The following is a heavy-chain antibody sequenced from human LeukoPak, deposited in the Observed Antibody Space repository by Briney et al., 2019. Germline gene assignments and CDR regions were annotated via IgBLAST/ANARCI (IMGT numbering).Heavy chain of an antibody. CDR2: IKPDGSVG. CDR1: GFTFSSYW. D-gene: IGHD6-13*01. CDR3: TPNLVAAAGDH. J-gene: IGHJ4*02. V-gene: IGHV3-7*01. Sequence: GGSLRLSCAASGFTFSSYWMTWVRQAPGKGLEWVANIKPDGSVGYYVDSVRGRFIISRDNAGNSLYLHMSGLRVDDTAVYYCTPNLVAAAGDHWGQGTLLIVSS.